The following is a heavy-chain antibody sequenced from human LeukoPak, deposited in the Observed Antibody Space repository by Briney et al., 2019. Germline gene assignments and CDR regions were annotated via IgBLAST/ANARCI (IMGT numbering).Heavy chain of an antibody. J-gene: IGHJ4*01. CDR2: ISPYNGKT. V-gene: IGHV1-18*01. Sequence: GASVQKISNASGYTFSNYYISCVRQAPGQGLEWMGWISPYNGKTKLPQRSQGRVTMTTDASTTTAYMELRSLRSDDTAMYYCARDDFPYPGSGRDHKVGITVDWGQPRLATVSS. CDR3: ARDDFPYPGSGRDHKVGITVD. CDR1: GYTFSNYY. D-gene: IGHD3-10*01.